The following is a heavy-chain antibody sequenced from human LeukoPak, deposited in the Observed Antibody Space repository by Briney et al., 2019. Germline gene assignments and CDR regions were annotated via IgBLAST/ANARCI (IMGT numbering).Heavy chain of an antibody. CDR3: AKDFNEYDFWSGDDAFDI. J-gene: IGHJ3*02. CDR2: ISGSGGST. Sequence: GGSLRLSCAASGFTFSSYAMSWVRQAPGKGLEWVSAISGSGGSTYYADSVKGRFTISRDNSKNTLYLQMNSLGAEDTAVYYCAKDFNEYDFWSGDDAFDIWGQGTMVTVSS. D-gene: IGHD3-3*01. CDR1: GFTFSSYA. V-gene: IGHV3-23*01.